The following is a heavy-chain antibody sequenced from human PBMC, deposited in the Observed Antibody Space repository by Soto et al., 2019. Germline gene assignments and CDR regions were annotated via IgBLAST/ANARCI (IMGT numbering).Heavy chain of an antibody. CDR2: IIPILGET. CDR1: GTIFSSYT. Sequence: QVQLVQSGAEVKKPGSSVRVSCKASGTIFSSYTISWVRQAPGQGLEWMGRIIPILGETNSAQKFQGRVTLTADKSTNTAYTELTSLRLEDTALYYCARGLGGRMDDWGQGTTVTVSS. J-gene: IGHJ6*02. D-gene: IGHD3-16*01. CDR3: ARGLGGRMDD. V-gene: IGHV1-69*08.